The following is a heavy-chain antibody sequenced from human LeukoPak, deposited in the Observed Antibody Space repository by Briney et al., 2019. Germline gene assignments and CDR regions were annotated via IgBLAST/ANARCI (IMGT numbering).Heavy chain of an antibody. CDR1: GGSFSGYY. J-gene: IGHJ4*02. CDR3: ARRAFCSGGSCPDY. Sequence: KTSETLSLTCAVYGGSFSGYYWSWIRQPPGKGLEWIGEINHSGSTNYNPSLKSRVTISVDTSKNQFSLKLSSVTAADTAVYYCARRAFCSGGSCPDYWGQGTLVTVSS. V-gene: IGHV4-34*01. D-gene: IGHD2-15*01. CDR2: INHSGST.